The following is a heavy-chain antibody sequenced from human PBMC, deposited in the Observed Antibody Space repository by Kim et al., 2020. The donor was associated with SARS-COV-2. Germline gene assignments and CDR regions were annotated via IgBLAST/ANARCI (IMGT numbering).Heavy chain of an antibody. J-gene: IGHJ4*02. CDR1: GGTFSSYA. CDR2: IIPIFGTA. V-gene: IGHV1-69*13. D-gene: IGHD3-22*01. CDR3: ARDGTMTGAFDY. Sequence: SVKVSCKASGGTFSSYAISWVRQAPGQGLEWMGGIIPIFGTANYAQKFQGRVTITADESTSTAYMELSSLRSEDTAVYYCARDGTMTGAFDYWGQGTLVTVSS.